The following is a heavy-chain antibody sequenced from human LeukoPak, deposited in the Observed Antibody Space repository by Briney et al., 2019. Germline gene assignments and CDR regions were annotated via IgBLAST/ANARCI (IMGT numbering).Heavy chain of an antibody. Sequence: GESLKISCKGSGYIFTNYWIGWVRQMPGKGLEWMGIIYPRDSDTRYRPSFQGQVTVSADKSITTAYLQWSSLEASDTAIYYCARRQYSGYDFDFWGQGTLVTVSS. J-gene: IGHJ4*02. D-gene: IGHD5-12*01. V-gene: IGHV5-51*01. CDR3: ARRQYSGYDFDF. CDR1: GYIFTNYW. CDR2: IYPRDSDT.